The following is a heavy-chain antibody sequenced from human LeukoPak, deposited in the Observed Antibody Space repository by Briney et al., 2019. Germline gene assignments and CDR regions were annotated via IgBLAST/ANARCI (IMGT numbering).Heavy chain of an antibody. V-gene: IGHV4-59*11. D-gene: IGHD6-6*01. CDR1: GGSISSHY. CDR3: AREEAARPPYYYYMDV. J-gene: IGHJ6*03. CDR2: IYYSGST. Sequence: SETLSLTCTVSGGSISSHYWSWTRQPPGKGLEWIGYIYYSGSTNYNPSLKSRVTISVDTSKNQVSLKMSSVTAADTAVYYCAREEAARPPYYYYMDVWGKGTTVTVSS.